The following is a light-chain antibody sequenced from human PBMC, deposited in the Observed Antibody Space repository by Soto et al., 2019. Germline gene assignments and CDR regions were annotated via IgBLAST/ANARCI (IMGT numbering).Light chain of an antibody. Sequence: QAVVTQPPSASVTPVQRVTISCSGDTSNIGANTVNWYQQVPGAAPKLLLFHNDRRPSGGVTDRFSGSKSGTSASLAISGLRSEDDADYYCAALDDSLNGPLFGGGTKLTVL. CDR1: TSNIGANT. CDR3: AALDDSLNGPL. J-gene: IGLJ2*01. V-gene: IGLV1-44*01. CDR2: HND.